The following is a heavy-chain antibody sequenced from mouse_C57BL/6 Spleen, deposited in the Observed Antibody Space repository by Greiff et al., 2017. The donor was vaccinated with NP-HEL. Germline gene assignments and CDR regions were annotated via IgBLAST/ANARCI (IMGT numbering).Heavy chain of an antibody. Sequence: QVQLKQSGPELVKPGASVKISCKASGYAFSSSWMNWVKQRPGKGLEWIGRIYPGDGDTNYNGKFKGKATLTADKSSSTAYMHLSSLTSEDSAVYFCARSGGRGWYFDVWGTGTTVTVSS. J-gene: IGHJ1*03. CDR3: ARSGGRGWYFDV. D-gene: IGHD3-2*02. CDR2: IYPGDGDT. CDR1: GYAFSSSW. V-gene: IGHV1-82*01.